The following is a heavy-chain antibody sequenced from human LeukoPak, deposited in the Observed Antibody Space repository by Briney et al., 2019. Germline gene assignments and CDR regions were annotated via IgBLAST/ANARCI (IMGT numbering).Heavy chain of an antibody. J-gene: IGHJ3*02. Sequence: GGSLRLSCAASGSTFSSHTMNWVRQAPGKGLEWVSYISSTSSVIYYADSVKGRFTISRDNAKNSLYLQMNSLRAEDTAVYYCAKDLRDGYNAKAFDIWGQGTMVTVSS. CDR1: GSTFSSHT. CDR3: AKDLRDGYNAKAFDI. CDR2: ISSTSSVI. V-gene: IGHV3-48*04. D-gene: IGHD5-24*01.